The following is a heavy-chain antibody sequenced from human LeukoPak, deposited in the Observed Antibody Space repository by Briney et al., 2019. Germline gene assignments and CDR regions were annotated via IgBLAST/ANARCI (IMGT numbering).Heavy chain of an antibody. J-gene: IGHJ3*02. CDR2: ISGTGSAT. V-gene: IGHV3-23*01. Sequence: GGSLRLSCAISGFTFSDYAMSWVRQAPGKGLEWVSVISGTGSATYYADSVKGRFTISRDNSKNTLDLQMNRLRVEDTAVYYCAKDHQQWLVLGDDAFDIWGQGTMVTVSS. CDR3: AKDHQQWLVLGDDAFDI. CDR1: GFTFSDYA. D-gene: IGHD6-19*01.